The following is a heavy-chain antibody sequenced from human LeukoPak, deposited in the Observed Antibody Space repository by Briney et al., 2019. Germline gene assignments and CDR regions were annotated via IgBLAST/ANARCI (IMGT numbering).Heavy chain of an antibody. D-gene: IGHD5-12*01. J-gene: IGHJ4*02. CDR1: GFTFSSYA. CDR2: ISYDGSNK. CDR3: ARDVERGYSGYDWGTAFDY. Sequence: GRSLRLSCAASGFTFSSYAMHWVRQAPGKGLEWVAVISYDGSNKYYADSVKGRFTISRDNSKNTLYLQMKSLRAEDTAVYYCARDVERGYSGYDWGTAFDYWGQGTLVTVSS. V-gene: IGHV3-30*04.